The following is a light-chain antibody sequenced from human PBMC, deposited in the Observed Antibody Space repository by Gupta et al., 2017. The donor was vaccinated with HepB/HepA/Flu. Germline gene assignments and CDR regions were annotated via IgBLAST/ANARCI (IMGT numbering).Light chain of an antibody. Sequence: QSVLTQPPSVSGAPGQRVTISCTGSSSNIGAGYDVHWYQHLPGTAPKLLIYGNSDRPSGVPDRFSGSKSRTSASLAITGLQAEDEADYYCQSYDRSLSGSWVFGGGTKVTGL. CDR2: GNS. CDR3: QSYDRSLSGSWV. J-gene: IGLJ3*02. V-gene: IGLV1-40*01. CDR1: SSNIGAGYD.